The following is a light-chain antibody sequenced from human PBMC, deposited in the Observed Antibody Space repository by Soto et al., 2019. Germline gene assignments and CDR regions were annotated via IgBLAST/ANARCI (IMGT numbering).Light chain of an antibody. J-gene: IGLJ2*01. CDR1: TGAVTSGHY. CDR3: LLSYSGARHVV. Sequence: QAVVTQEPSLTVSPGGTVTITCGSSTGAVTSGHYPYWFQQQPGQAPRTLIYDTSNKHSWTPARFSGSLLGGKAALTLSGAQPEDEAEYYCLLSYSGARHVVFGGGTKLTVL. V-gene: IGLV7-46*01. CDR2: DTS.